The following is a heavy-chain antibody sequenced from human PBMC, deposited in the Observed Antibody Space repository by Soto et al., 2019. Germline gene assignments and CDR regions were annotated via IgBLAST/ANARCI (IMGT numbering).Heavy chain of an antibody. D-gene: IGHD3-10*01. CDR1: GFTFSSYS. CDR3: ARDMRLGELLYYYYYMDV. CDR2: ISSSSSTI. V-gene: IGHV3-48*01. J-gene: IGHJ6*03. Sequence: GGSLRLSCAASGFTFSSYSMNGVRQAPGKGLEWASYISSSSSTIYYADSVKGRFTISRDNAKNSLYLQMNSLRAEDTAVYYCARDMRLGELLYYYYYMDVWGKGTTVTV.